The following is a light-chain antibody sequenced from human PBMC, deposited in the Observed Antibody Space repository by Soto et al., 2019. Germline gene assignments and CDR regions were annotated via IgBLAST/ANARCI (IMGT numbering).Light chain of an antibody. Sequence: QLVLTQPPSASGTPGQTIALSCSGGSSNIGSHTVNWYQQLPGTAPRLLIYSNTQRPSGVPDRFSGSKSGTSASLAISGLQSEYEGDYYCAAWDDSLNGVVFGGGTKVTVL. V-gene: IGLV1-44*01. CDR2: SNT. CDR1: SSNIGSHT. CDR3: AAWDDSLNGVV. J-gene: IGLJ2*01.